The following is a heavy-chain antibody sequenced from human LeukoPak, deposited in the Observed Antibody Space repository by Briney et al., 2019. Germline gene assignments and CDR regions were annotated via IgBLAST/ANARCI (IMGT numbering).Heavy chain of an antibody. CDR1: GGTFSSYD. V-gene: IGHV1-18*01. J-gene: IGHJ4*02. CDR2: ISAYNGNT. CDR3: ARVLAAADGGDYFDY. D-gene: IGHD6-13*01. Sequence: ASVKVSCKASGGTFSSYDISGVRQAPGQGLEWMGWISAYNGNTNYAQKLQGRVTMTTDTSTSTAYMELRSLRSDDTAVYYCARVLAAADGGDYFDYWGQGTLVTVSS.